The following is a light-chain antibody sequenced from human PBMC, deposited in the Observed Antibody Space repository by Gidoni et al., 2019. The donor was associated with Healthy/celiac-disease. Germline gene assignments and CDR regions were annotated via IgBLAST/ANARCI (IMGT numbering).Light chain of an antibody. V-gene: IGKV3-11*01. Sequence: EIVLTQSPATLSLSPGERATLSCRASQSVSSYLAWYQQKPGQAPRLLIYDASNRATGIPARFSGSGSGTDFTLTISSLEPEDFAVYYCQQRSNWHPGPFTFGPGTKVDIK. J-gene: IGKJ3*01. CDR2: DAS. CDR1: QSVSSY. CDR3: QQRSNWHPGPFT.